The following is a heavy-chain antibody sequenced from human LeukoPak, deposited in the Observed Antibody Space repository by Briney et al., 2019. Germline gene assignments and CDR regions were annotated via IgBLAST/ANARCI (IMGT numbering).Heavy chain of an antibody. J-gene: IGHJ4*02. Sequence: SETLSLTCAVYGGSFSGYYWSWIRQPPGKGLEWIGEINHSGSTNYNPSLKSRVTISVDTSKNQFSLKLSSVTAADMAVYYCARRFFWSGYYAYWGQGTLVTVSS. CDR1: GGSFSGYY. CDR2: INHSGST. D-gene: IGHD3-3*01. CDR3: ARRFFWSGYYAY. V-gene: IGHV4-34*01.